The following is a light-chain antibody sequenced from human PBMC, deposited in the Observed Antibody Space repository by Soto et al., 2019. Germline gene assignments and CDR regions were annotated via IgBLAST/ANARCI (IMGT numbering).Light chain of an antibody. Sequence: EIVMTQSPATLSVSPGGRATLSCRASQSVSDNLAWYQQKPGQPPRLLIYGASTMATGIPARFSGSGSGTEFTLAISSLQSEDFAVYYCQQYDTWPPMYTFGQGTNLEIK. CDR1: QSVSDN. CDR3: QQYDTWPPMYT. J-gene: IGKJ2*01. CDR2: GAS. V-gene: IGKV3-15*01.